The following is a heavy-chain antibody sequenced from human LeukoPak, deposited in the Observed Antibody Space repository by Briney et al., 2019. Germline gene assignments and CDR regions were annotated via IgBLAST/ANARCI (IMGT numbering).Heavy chain of an antibody. CDR1: GYSISSGYY. D-gene: IGHD1-7*01. CDR3: ARDGNYQSFDY. V-gene: IGHV4-38-2*02. J-gene: IGHJ4*02. Sequence: SETLSLTCTVSGYSISSGYYWGWIRPPPGKGLEWIGSIYHSGSTYYNPSLKSRVTISVDTSKNQFSLKLSSVTAADTAVYYCARDGNYQSFDYWGQGTLVTVSS. CDR2: IYHSGST.